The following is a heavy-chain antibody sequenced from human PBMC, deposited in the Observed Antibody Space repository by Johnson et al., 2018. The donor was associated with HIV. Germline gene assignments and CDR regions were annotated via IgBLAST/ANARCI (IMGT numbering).Heavy chain of an antibody. J-gene: IGHJ3*02. CDR1: GFTVIGNY. D-gene: IGHD2-8*01. V-gene: IGHV3-23*04. CDR3: AKDGAAPASYGAFDI. CDR2: ISGSGGST. Sequence: EKLVESGGGLVQPGGSLRLSCAASGFTVIGNYMSWVRQAPGKGLEWVSAISGSGGSTYYADSVKGRFTISRDNCKNTLYLQMNSLRAEDTAVYYCAKDGAAPASYGAFDIWGQGTMVTVSS.